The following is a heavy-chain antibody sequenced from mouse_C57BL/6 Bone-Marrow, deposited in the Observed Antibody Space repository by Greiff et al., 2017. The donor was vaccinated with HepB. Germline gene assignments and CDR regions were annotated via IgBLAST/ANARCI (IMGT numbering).Heavy chain of an antibody. Sequence: VQLVESGPGLVAPSQSLSITCTVSGFSLTSYGVDWVRQSPGKGLEWLGVIWGVGSTNYNSALKSRLSISKDNSKSQVFLKMNSLQTDDTAMYYCATPYDYDGAPFAYWGQGTLVTVSA. D-gene: IGHD2-4*01. CDR3: ATPYDYDGAPFAY. CDR1: GFSLTSYG. CDR2: IWGVGST. J-gene: IGHJ3*01. V-gene: IGHV2-6*01.